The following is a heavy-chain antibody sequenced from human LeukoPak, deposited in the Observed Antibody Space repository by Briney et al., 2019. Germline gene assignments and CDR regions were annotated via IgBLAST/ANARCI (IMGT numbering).Heavy chain of an antibody. CDR1: GFTFSSYW. V-gene: IGHV3-9*01. CDR2: ISWNSGST. CDR3: AKDKGRDSTNWFDP. D-gene: IGHD4-11*01. J-gene: IGHJ5*02. Sequence: GGSLRLSCAASGFTFSSYWMHWVRQAPGKGLEWVSGISWNSGSTGYADSVKGRFTIPRDNAKNSLYLQMNSLRAEDTALYYCAKDKGRDSTNWFDPWGQGTLVTVSS.